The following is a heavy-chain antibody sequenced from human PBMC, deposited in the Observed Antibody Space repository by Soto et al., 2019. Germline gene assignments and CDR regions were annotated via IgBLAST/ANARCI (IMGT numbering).Heavy chain of an antibody. J-gene: IGHJ6*02. V-gene: IGHV3-21*01. CDR2: ISSSSSYI. Sequence: GGSLRLSCAASGFTFSSYSMNWVRQAPGKGLEWVSSISSSSSYIYYADSVKGRFTISRDNAKNSLYLQMNSLRAEDTAVYYCARDQNNGAAAVVGMDVWGQGTTVTVSS. CDR1: GFTFSSYS. D-gene: IGHD6-13*01. CDR3: ARDQNNGAAAVVGMDV.